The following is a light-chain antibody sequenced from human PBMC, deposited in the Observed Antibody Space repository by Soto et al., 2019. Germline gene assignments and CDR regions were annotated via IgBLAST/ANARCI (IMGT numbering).Light chain of an antibody. Sequence: QSALTQPASVSASPGQSITISCTGTSSDVGGYDLVSWYQQHTGKAPELMIYECSKRPSGVSTRFSGSKSGNTASLTISGLQSEDEADYFCCSYAGSNTFVFGTGTKLTVL. J-gene: IGLJ1*01. CDR1: SSDVGGYDL. V-gene: IGLV2-23*03. CDR2: ECS. CDR3: CSYAGSNTFV.